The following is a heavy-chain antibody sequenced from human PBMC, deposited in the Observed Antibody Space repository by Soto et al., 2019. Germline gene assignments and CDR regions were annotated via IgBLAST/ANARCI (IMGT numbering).Heavy chain of an antibody. J-gene: IGHJ4*02. Sequence: EVQLLESGGGLVQPGGSLRLSCAASGFTFSSYAMSWVRQAPGKGLEWVSVIYSGGSTYYADSVKGRFTISRDNSKNTLYLQMNSLRAEDTAVYYCARGGNGYFDYWGQGTLVTVSS. D-gene: IGHD2-8*01. V-gene: IGHV3-23*03. CDR3: ARGGNGYFDY. CDR2: IYSGGST. CDR1: GFTFSSYA.